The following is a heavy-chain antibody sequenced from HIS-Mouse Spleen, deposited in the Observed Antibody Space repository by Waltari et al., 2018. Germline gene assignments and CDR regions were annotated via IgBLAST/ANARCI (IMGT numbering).Heavy chain of an antibody. J-gene: IGHJ2*01. CDR3: AREIPYSSSWYDWYFDL. CDR1: GGSISRSSSY. Sequence: QLQLQESGPGLVKPSETLSLTCTVSGGSISRSSSYWGWIRQPPGKGVEGIGSIYYSGSTYYNPPLKSRVTISVDTSKNQFSLKLSSVTAADTAVYYCAREIPYSSSWYDWYFDLWGRGTLVTVSS. CDR2: IYYSGST. D-gene: IGHD6-13*01. V-gene: IGHV4-39*07.